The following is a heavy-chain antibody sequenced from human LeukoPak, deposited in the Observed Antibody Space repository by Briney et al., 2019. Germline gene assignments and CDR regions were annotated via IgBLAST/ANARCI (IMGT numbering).Heavy chain of an antibody. Sequence: GGSLRLSCAASGFTFSSYGMHWVRQTPGKGLEWVAIIWSDGSNKYYADSVKGRFTISRDNSKNTLYLQMNSLRAEDTAVYYCARFGYSYGFDYWGQGTLVTVSS. CDR3: ARFGYSYGFDY. D-gene: IGHD5-18*01. CDR1: GFTFSSYG. V-gene: IGHV3-33*01. J-gene: IGHJ4*02. CDR2: IWSDGSNK.